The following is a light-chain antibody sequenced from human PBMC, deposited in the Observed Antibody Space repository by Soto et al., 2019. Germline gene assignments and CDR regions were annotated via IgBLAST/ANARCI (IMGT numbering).Light chain of an antibody. CDR2: NNN. V-gene: IGLV1-44*01. J-gene: IGLJ3*02. CDR1: SSNIGGNP. CDR3: AAWHDSLNGPV. Sequence: QSVLTQPPSASGTPGQRVTISCSGSSSNIGGNPVNWYQQLPGTAPKVLIYNNNQRPSGVPDRFSGSKSGTSASLAISRLQSEDEADYYCAAWHDSLNGPVFGGGTKLTVL.